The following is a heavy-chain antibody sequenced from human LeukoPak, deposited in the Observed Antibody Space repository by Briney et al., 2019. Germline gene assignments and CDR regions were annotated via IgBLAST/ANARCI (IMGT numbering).Heavy chain of an antibody. D-gene: IGHD5-18*01. CDR2: ISSSGSTI. CDR1: GFTFSDYY. V-gene: IGHV3-11*01. J-gene: IGHJ4*02. CDR3: AKDARWIQLWYYFDY. Sequence: PGGSLRLSCAASGFTFSDYYMSWIRQAPGKGLEWVSYISSSGSTIYYADSVKGRFTISRDNAKNSLYLQMNSLRAEDTALYYCAKDARWIQLWYYFDYWGQGTLVTVSS.